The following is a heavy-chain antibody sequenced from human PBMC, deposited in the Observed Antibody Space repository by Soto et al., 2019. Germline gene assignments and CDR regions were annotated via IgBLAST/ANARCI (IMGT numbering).Heavy chain of an antibody. CDR2: IDPSDSYT. CDR1: GYSFTSYW. J-gene: IGHJ6*01. CDR3: ARHKPNYYYCGMGV. Sequence: RGQSLKISCKGSGYSFTSYWISWVRQMPGKGLEWMGRIDPSDSYTNCTPSFQGHVTISADKAISTGYLQWSSLKASDTAMYYFARHKPNYYYCGMGVWGEGKTVTASS. V-gene: IGHV5-10-1*01.